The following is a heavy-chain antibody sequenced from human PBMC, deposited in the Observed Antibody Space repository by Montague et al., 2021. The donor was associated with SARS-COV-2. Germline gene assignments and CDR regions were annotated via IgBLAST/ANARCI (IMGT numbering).Heavy chain of an antibody. D-gene: IGHD3-3*01. CDR3: ARGYQLRFLEWSSRQSTFDY. CDR2: IYHSGSI. V-gene: IGHV4-4*02. Sequence: SETLSLTCAVSGGSISSSHWWSWVRQPPGKGLEWIGEIYHSGSINYNPSLKSRVTISIDKSKNQFSLKLSSVTAADTAVYYCARGYQLRFLEWSSRQSTFDYWGQGTLVTVSS. CDR1: GGSISSSHW. J-gene: IGHJ4*02.